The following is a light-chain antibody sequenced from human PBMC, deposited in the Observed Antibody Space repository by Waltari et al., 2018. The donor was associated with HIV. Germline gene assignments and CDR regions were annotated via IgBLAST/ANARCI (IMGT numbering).Light chain of an antibody. Sequence: QSVLTQSPSASGTPEQRVTISCSGSTSNIGRNTVSWFQQFPGTAPKVLIYGKNQRPSGVPDRFSGSKSGTSASLAISGLQSEDEADYYCASWDDSLNGPVFGGGTKLTVV. V-gene: IGLV1-44*01. CDR2: GKN. J-gene: IGLJ2*01. CDR3: ASWDDSLNGPV. CDR1: TSNIGRNT.